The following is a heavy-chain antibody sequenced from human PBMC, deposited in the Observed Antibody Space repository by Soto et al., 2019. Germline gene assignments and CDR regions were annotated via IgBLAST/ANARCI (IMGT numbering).Heavy chain of an antibody. CDR2: IDGNNEK. V-gene: IGHV2-70*04. D-gene: IGHD6-13*01. Sequence: GPTLVNPTQTLTLTCTFSGFSLITGGVRVSWIRQPPGQALEWLARIDGNNEKYYTTSLKTRLTISKDNSKNQVVLTMTNMDPVDTGTYYCARTMPAAGMFDYWGQGALVTVSS. CDR1: GFSLITGGVR. CDR3: ARTMPAAGMFDY. J-gene: IGHJ4*02.